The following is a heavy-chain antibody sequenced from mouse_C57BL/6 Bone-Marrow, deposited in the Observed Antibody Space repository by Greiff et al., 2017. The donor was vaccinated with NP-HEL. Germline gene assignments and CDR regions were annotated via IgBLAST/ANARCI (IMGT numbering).Heavy chain of an antibody. CDR3: ARGYYFDY. V-gene: IGHV1-42*01. J-gene: IGHJ2*01. CDR2: INPSTGGT. Sequence: VQLKQSGPELVKPGASVKISCKASGYSFTSYYMNWVKQSPEKSLEWIGEINPSTGGTTYNQKFKAKATLTVDKSSSTAYMQLKSLTSEDSAVYYCARGYYFDYWGQGTTLTVSS. CDR1: GYSFTSYY.